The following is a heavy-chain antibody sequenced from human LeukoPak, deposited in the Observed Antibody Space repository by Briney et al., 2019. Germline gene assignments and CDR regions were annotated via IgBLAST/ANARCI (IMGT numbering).Heavy chain of an antibody. CDR3: AKMKGHPLPKYYMDV. CDR2: ISGSGDNT. J-gene: IGHJ6*01. V-gene: IGHV3-23*01. CDR1: GFTFSGFA. Sequence: GSLRLSCAASGFTFSGFARSWVRRTPGKGLEWVSGISGSGDNTLYADSVKSRFTISRDNSKNTLYLEMNSLRAEDTVIYYCAKMKGHPLPKYYMDVWGQGTTVTVSS. D-gene: IGHD1-26*01.